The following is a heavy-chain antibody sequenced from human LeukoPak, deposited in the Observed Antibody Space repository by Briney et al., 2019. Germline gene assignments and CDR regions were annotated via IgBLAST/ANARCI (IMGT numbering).Heavy chain of an antibody. CDR1: GGSIGSGSYY. CDR3: AREWDYGGNRYFDY. J-gene: IGHJ4*02. CDR2: IYTGGST. V-gene: IGHV4-61*02. Sequence: PSQTLSLTCTVSGGSIGSGSYYWSWIRQPAGKRLEWIGRIYTGGSTNYNPSLKSRVTISLDTSNNQFSLKLSSVTAADTAVYYCAREWDYGGNRYFDYWGQGTLVTVSS. D-gene: IGHD4-23*01.